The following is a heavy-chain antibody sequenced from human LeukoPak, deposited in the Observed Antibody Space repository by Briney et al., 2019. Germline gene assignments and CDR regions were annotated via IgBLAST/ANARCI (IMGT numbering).Heavy chain of an antibody. V-gene: IGHV1-18*01. CDR1: GYTSTSYG. D-gene: IGHD3-22*01. Sequence: ASVKVSCKASGYTSTSYGISWVRQAPGQGLEWMGWISAYNGNTNYAQKLQGRVTMTTDTSTSTAYMEPRSLRSDDTAVYYCARVPAIVVVTNTPDYWGQGTLVTVSS. CDR3: ARVPAIVVVTNTPDY. CDR2: ISAYNGNT. J-gene: IGHJ4*02.